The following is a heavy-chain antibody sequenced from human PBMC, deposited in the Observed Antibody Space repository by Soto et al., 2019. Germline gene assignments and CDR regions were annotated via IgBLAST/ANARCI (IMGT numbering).Heavy chain of an antibody. CDR3: ARGLALRDYSLVY. J-gene: IGHJ4*01. D-gene: IGHD2-15*01. CDR1: GYTFIDYD. Sequence: QVQLVQSGAEVKKPGASVKVSCKASGYTFIDYDIIWVRQATGQGLEWMGWMNPYSANTGYAQKFQGRVTMTRNTSTTTAYMELNSLKSEDTALYYCARGLALRDYSLVYWGHGTLVTVSS. CDR2: MNPYSANT. V-gene: IGHV1-8*01.